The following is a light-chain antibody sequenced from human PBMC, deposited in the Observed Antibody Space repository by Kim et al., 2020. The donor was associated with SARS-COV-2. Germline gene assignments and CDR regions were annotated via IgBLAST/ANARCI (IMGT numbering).Light chain of an antibody. Sequence: QSALTQPASVSGSPGQSVTISCTGTNTDIGVYNYVSWYQRHPGEAPKLMIYDVTRRPSGVSDCFSASKSGHTASLTISGLQTEDEADYYCSSYTTSETWVFGGGTKVTVL. CDR3: SSYTTSETWV. CDR1: NTDIGVYNY. J-gene: IGLJ3*02. CDR2: DVT. V-gene: IGLV2-14*03.